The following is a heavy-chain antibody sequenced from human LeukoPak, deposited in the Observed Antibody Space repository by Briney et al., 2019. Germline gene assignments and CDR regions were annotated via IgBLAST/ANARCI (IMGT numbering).Heavy chain of an antibody. CDR3: ARVCSSGRCLDY. CDR2: INHSGST. D-gene: IGHD2-15*01. J-gene: IGHJ4*02. Sequence: SETLSLXCTVSGYSISSGYYWAWMRQPPGKGLGWIGSINHSGSTYYNPSLKSRVTVSVDTSKNQVSLRLSSVTAADTAVYYCARVCSSGRCLDYWGQGTLVTVSS. CDR1: GYSISSGYY. V-gene: IGHV4-38-2*02.